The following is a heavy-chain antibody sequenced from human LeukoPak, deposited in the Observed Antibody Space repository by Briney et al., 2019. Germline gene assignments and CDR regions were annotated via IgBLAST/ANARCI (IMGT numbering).Heavy chain of an antibody. Sequence: GSLRLSCAASGFTFDDYAMHWVRQAPGKGLEWVSLISGDGGGTYYADSVKGRFTISRDNSKNSLYLQMSSLRAKDTAFYYCAKSVSPGGGYDYFDYWGQGTLVTVSS. V-gene: IGHV3-43*02. J-gene: IGHJ4*02. D-gene: IGHD5-12*01. CDR2: ISGDGGGT. CDR1: GFTFDDYA. CDR3: AKSVSPGGGYDYFDY.